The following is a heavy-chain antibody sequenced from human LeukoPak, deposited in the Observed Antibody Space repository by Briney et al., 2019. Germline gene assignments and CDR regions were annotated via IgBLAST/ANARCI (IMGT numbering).Heavy chain of an antibody. CDR1: GFSFSSNT. Sequence: PGGSLRLSRAGSGFSFSSNTMSWVRQAPGRGLEWFSAISNNGGRTDYADSVKGRFTISRDNSKSTLYLHMDSLRAEDTAVYYCARDEDTSALSEYWGQGTLVTVSS. CDR3: ARDEDTSALSEY. J-gene: IGHJ4*02. D-gene: IGHD2/OR15-2a*01. V-gene: IGHV3-23*01. CDR2: ISNNGGRT.